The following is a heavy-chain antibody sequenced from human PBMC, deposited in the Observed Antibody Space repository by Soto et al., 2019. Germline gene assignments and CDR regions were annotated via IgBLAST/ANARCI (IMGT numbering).Heavy chain of an antibody. D-gene: IGHD6-13*01. Sequence: QVQLQESGPGLVTPSQTLSLTCTVSGGSISSGGYYWSWIRQHPGKGLEWIGYISYSGSTYYNPPLKSGVTISVDASKNQFPLKLSAVTAADTAVYYWGGGSSSWYLGGWAFDYWGQGTLVTVSS. CDR3: GGGSSSWYLGGWAFDY. CDR1: GGSISSGGYY. J-gene: IGHJ4*02. V-gene: IGHV4-31*03. CDR2: ISYSGST.